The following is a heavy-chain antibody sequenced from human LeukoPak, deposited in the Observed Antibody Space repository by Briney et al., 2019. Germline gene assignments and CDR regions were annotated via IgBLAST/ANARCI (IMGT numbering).Heavy chain of an antibody. CDR2: INWNGGST. CDR3: ARDGVLLWFGELSH. D-gene: IGHD3-10*01. CDR1: GFTVSSNY. Sequence: GGSLRLSCAASGFTVSSNYMSWDRQAPGKGLEWVSGINWNGGSTGYADSVKGRFTISRDNAKNSLYLQMNSLRAEDTALYYCARDGVLLWFGELSHWGQGTLVTVSS. J-gene: IGHJ4*02. V-gene: IGHV3-20*04.